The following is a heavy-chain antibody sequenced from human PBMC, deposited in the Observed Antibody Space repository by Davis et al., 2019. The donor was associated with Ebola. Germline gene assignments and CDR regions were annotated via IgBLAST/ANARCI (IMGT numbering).Heavy chain of an antibody. CDR3: ARRDDSSGYYHPWPFGFDY. CDR1: GYSFTSYW. V-gene: IGHV5-51*01. J-gene: IGHJ4*02. Sequence: GESLKISCKGSGYSFTSYWIGWVRQMPGKGLGWMGIIYPGDSDTRYSPSFQGQVTISADKSISTAYLQWSSLKASDTAMYYCARRDDSSGYYHPWPFGFDYWGQGTLVTVSS. CDR2: IYPGDSDT. D-gene: IGHD3-22*01.